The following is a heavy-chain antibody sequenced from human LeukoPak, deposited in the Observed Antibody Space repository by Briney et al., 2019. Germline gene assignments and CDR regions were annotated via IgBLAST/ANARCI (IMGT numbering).Heavy chain of an antibody. CDR3: AKGYCSSTSCPLNY. CDR2: ISYDGSNK. V-gene: IGHV3-30*18. CDR1: GFTFSSYG. D-gene: IGHD2-2*01. J-gene: IGHJ4*02. Sequence: PGRSLRLSCAASGFTFSSYGMHWVRQAPGKGLEWVAVISYDGSNKYYADSVKGRFTISRDNSKNTPYLQMNSLRAEDTAVYYCAKGYCSSTSCPLNYWGQGTLVTVSS.